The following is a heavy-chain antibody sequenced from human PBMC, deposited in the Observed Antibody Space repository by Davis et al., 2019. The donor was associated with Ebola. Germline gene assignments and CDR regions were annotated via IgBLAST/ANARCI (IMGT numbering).Heavy chain of an antibody. V-gene: IGHV1-58*01. Sequence: SVKVSCKASGFTFSSSAVQWVRQARGQRLEWIGWIVVGSGNTNYAQKFQERVTITRDMSTSTAYMELSSLRSEDTAVYYCAADLRRSAFDIWGQGTMVTVSS. D-gene: IGHD2-15*01. J-gene: IGHJ3*02. CDR1: GFTFSSSA. CDR2: IVVGSGNT. CDR3: AADLRRSAFDI.